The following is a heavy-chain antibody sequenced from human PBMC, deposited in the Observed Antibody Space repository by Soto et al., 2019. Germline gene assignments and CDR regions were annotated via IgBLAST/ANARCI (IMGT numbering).Heavy chain of an antibody. Sequence: GGSLRLSCAASGFTFSSYWMHWVRQAPGKGLVWVSRINSDGSSTSYADSVKGRFTISRDNAKNTLYLQMNSLRAEDTAVYYCARLFTYYDFWSGYYGGNDAFDIWGQGTMVTVSS. CDR1: GFTFSSYW. CDR2: INSDGSST. D-gene: IGHD3-3*01. CDR3: ARLFTYYDFWSGYYGGNDAFDI. V-gene: IGHV3-74*01. J-gene: IGHJ3*02.